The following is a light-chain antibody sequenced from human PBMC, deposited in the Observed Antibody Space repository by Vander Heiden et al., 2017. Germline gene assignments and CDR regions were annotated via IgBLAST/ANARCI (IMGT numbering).Light chain of an antibody. V-gene: IGKV3-15*01. Sequence: EIVMTQSPATLSVSPGERAILSCRASQSVTNKLAWYQQKPGQAPRFLIYAASTRTTGIPARFSGSGSGTEFTLTISSLQSEDFAVYYCQQYNNWPRTFGQGTRLEIE. CDR1: QSVTNK. CDR2: AAS. CDR3: QQYNNWPRT. J-gene: IGKJ5*01.